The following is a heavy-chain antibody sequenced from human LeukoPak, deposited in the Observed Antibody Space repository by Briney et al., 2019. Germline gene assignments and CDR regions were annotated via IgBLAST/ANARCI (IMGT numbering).Heavy chain of an antibody. D-gene: IGHD4/OR15-4a*01. V-gene: IGHV4-59*12. CDR1: SGSIRSYY. Sequence: PSETLSLTCTVSSGSIRSYYWSWIRQPPGKGLEWIGYIYGSGSTNFNPSLKSRVTMSVDTSKNQIPLKLSFVTAADTAMYYCARSTMVNTATGCFDPWVQGTLITVSA. CDR2: IYGSGST. J-gene: IGHJ5*02. CDR3: ARSTMVNTATGCFDP.